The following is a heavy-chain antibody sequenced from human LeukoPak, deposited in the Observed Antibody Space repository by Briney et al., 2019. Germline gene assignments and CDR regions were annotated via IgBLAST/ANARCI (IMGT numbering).Heavy chain of an antibody. CDR1: GVSFTSYF. D-gene: IGHD3-22*01. CDR2: INQSGAT. J-gene: IGHJ3*01. V-gene: IGHV4-34*01. Sequence: NSSETLSLTCAVYGVSFTSYFWSWIRQPPGKGLEWIGEINQSGATNYNPSLKSRVTISRDTPKNQFSLRLSSVTAADTAVYYCARSRLVGTTVIVVARGAFDLWGQGNVVTVS. CDR3: ARSRLVGTTVIVVARGAFDL.